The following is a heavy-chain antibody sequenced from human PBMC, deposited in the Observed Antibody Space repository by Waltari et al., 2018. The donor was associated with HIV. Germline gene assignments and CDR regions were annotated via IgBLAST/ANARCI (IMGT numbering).Heavy chain of an antibody. J-gene: IGHJ4*02. V-gene: IGHV3-30*18. CDR1: GFTFSGYD. Sequence: QVQLVESGGGVVHPGRSLRLSCAASGFTFSGYDMHWVRQAPGKGLGWVAVISYDGGNKYYADSGKGRFTISRDNSKNTLYLQMNSLRAEDTAVYYCAKVKPDYGDYLYYFDYWGQGTLATVSS. D-gene: IGHD4-17*01. CDR3: AKVKPDYGDYLYYFDY. CDR2: ISYDGGNK.